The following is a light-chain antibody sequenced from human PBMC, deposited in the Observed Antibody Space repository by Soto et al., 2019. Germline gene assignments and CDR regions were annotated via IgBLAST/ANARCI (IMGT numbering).Light chain of an antibody. CDR2: WAS. J-gene: IGKJ1*01. CDR3: QQYYSTPPT. Sequence: DIAMTQSPDSLAVSLGERATINCKSSRSVLYSSNNKNYLVWYQQKSGQPPKLLISWASIRESGVPDRFSGSGSGTDFTLTISSLQAEDVAVYYCQQYYSTPPTFGQGTKVEI. CDR1: RSVLYSSNNKNY. V-gene: IGKV4-1*01.